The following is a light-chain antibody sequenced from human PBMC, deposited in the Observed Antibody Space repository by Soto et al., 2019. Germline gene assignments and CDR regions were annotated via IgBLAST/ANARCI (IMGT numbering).Light chain of an antibody. CDR3: QQYNNWWT. V-gene: IGKV3-15*01. CDR1: QSVSSS. J-gene: IGKJ1*01. CDR2: GAS. Sequence: EVVMTQSPATLSVSPWEIATLSCRASQSVSSSLAWYQQKPGQAPRLLIYGASTRATGIPARFSGSGSGTEFTLTISSLQSEDSAVYYCQQYNNWWTFGQGTKVDIK.